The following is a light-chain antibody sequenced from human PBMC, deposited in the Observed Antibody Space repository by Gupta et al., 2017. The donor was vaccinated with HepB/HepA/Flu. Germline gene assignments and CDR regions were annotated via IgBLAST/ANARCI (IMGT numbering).Light chain of an antibody. V-gene: IGLV2-14*03. Sequence: SALPQPASVSGSPGQSITIFCTGTSSDIGAYNYVSWHQQHPGKAPKCMIYEVSNRPSGVSNRFSGSKSGYTASLTISGLQAEDEADYYCSSYTRSSTVVFGGGTKLTVL. J-gene: IGLJ2*01. CDR1: SSDIGAYNY. CDR2: EVS. CDR3: SSYTRSSTVV.